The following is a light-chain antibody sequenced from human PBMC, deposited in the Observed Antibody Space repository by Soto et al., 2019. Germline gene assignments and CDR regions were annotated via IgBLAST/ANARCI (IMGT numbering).Light chain of an antibody. V-gene: IGKV1-5*03. J-gene: IGKJ1*01. Sequence: DIPMTQSPSTLSGSVGDRVTITCRASQTISSWLAWYQQKPWKAPKLLIYKASTLKSGVPSRFSGSGSGTEFTLTISSLQPDDFAPYYCQHYNSYSEAFGQGTKVELK. CDR1: QTISSW. CDR2: KAS. CDR3: QHYNSYSEA.